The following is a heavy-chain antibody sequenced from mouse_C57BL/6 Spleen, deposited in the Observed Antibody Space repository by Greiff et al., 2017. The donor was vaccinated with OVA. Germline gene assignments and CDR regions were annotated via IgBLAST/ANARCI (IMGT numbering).Heavy chain of an antibody. D-gene: IGHD2-4*01. CDR1: GYSFTSYY. V-gene: IGHV1-66*01. J-gene: IGHJ3*01. CDR2: IYPGSGNT. CDR3: GRGYDYDGVWFAY. Sequence: QVQLQQSGPELVKPGASVKISCKASGYSFTSYYIHWVKQRPGQGLEWIGWIYPGSGNTKYNEKFKGKATLTADTSSSTAYMQLSSLTSEDSAVYYCGRGYDYDGVWFAYWGQGTLVTVSA.